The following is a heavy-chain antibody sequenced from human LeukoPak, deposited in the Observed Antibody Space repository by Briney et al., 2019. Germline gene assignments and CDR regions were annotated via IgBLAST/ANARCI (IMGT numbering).Heavy chain of an antibody. Sequence: GGSLRLSCAASGFTFSSYGMHWVRQAPGKGLEWVAVISYDGSNKYYADSVKGRFTISRDNSKNTLYLQMNSLRAEDTAVYYCAKDRGPMTRNDYYGMDVWGQGTTVTVSS. D-gene: IGHD3-10*01. V-gene: IGHV3-30*18. CDR3: AKDRGPMTRNDYYGMDV. J-gene: IGHJ6*02. CDR1: GFTFSSYG. CDR2: ISYDGSNK.